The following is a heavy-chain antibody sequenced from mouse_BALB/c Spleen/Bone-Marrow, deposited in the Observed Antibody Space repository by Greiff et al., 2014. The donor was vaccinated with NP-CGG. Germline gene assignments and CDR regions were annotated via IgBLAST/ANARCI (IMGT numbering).Heavy chain of an antibody. CDR2: IYPGSGST. CDR1: GYTFTSYW. Sequence: LQQPGSELVRPGASVKLSCKASGYTFTSYWMHWVKQRPGQGLEWIGNIYPGSGSTNYDEKFKSKATLTVDTSSSTAYMQLSSLTSEDSAVYYCTRRYEIYYAMEYWGQGTSVTVSS. D-gene: IGHD2-14*01. J-gene: IGHJ4*01. V-gene: IGHV1S22*01. CDR3: TRRYEIYYAMEY.